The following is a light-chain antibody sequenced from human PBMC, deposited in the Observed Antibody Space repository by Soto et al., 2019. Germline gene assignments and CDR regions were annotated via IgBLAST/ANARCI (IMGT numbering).Light chain of an antibody. V-gene: IGKV3-15*01. Sequence: EIVMTQSPATLSVSPGERAPLSCRASQTIGNNLAWYQHKPGQAPRLLIYGPSTRATGMPARFSGSGSGTEFTLTISSLQSEDFAVYYCQQYKDWPRTFGQGTKVDIK. CDR2: GPS. J-gene: IGKJ1*01. CDR3: QQYKDWPRT. CDR1: QTIGNN.